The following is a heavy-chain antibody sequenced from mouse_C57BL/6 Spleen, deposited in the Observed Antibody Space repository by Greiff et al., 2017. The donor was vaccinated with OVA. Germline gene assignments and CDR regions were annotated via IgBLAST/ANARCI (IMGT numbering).Heavy chain of an antibody. CDR2: IWGVGST. J-gene: IGHJ1*03. CDR1: GFSLTSYG. CDR3: AKSPYRRTVVDWYFDV. D-gene: IGHD1-1*01. V-gene: IGHV2-3*01. Sequence: VMLVESGPGLVAPSQSLSITCTVSGFSLTSYGVSWVRQPPGKGLEWLGVIWGVGSTHYHSALISRLRISKENATSQVFLKLNSLQTDDTAMYYGAKSPYRRTVVDWYFDVWGTGTTVTVSS.